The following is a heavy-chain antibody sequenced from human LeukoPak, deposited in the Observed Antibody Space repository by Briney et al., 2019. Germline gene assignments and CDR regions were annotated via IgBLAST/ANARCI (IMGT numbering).Heavy chain of an antibody. CDR1: GGSISSGGYY. V-gene: IGHV4-30-2*01. D-gene: IGHD3-10*01. J-gene: IGHJ4*02. Sequence: SETLSLTCTVSGGSISSGGYYWSWIRQPPGKGLEWIGYIYHSGSTYYNPSLKSRVTISVDRSKNQFSLKLSSVTAADTAVYYCARTMTGVLHFDYWGQGTLVTVSS. CDR3: ARTMTGVLHFDY. CDR2: IYHSGST.